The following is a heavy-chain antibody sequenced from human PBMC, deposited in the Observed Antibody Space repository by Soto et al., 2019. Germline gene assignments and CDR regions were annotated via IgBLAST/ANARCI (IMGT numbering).Heavy chain of an antibody. J-gene: IGHJ4*02. Sequence: SLRLSCAASGFTFSSYAMSWVRQAPGKGLEWVSAISGSGGSTYYADSVKGRFTISRDNSKNTLYLQMNSLRAEDTAVYYCAKDRWSSGWYVYYFDYWGQGTLVTVSS. V-gene: IGHV3-23*01. D-gene: IGHD6-19*01. CDR1: GFTFSSYA. CDR2: ISGSGGST. CDR3: AKDRWSSGWYVYYFDY.